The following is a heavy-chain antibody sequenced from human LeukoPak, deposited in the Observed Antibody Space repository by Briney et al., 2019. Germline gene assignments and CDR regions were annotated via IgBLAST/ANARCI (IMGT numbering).Heavy chain of an antibody. CDR1: GFTVSSNY. J-gene: IGHJ6*02. D-gene: IGHD2-15*01. Sequence: GGSLRLSCAASGFTVSSNYMSWVRQAPGKGLEWVSVIYSGGSTYYADSVKGRFTISRDNSKNTLYLQMNSLRAEDTAVYYCARDRVVVVAGATQGYYYYGMDVWGQGTTVTVSS. CDR2: IYSGGST. V-gene: IGHV3-53*01. CDR3: ARDRVVVVAGATQGYYYYGMDV.